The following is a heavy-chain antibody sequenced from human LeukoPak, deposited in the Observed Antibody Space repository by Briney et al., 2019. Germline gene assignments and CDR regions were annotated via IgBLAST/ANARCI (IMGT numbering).Heavy chain of an antibody. D-gene: IGHD5-24*01. CDR3: ARERDGYNYYYYYMDV. V-gene: IGHV4-59*01. CDR1: GVPISSYY. J-gene: IGHJ6*03. CDR2: IYYSGST. Sequence: DTLSLTCTVSGVPISSYYWSWIRQPPGTGLELIGYIYYSGSTNYNTSLKSRVTISVDTSKNQFSLKLSSVTAADTAVYYCARERDGYNYYYYYMDVWGKGTTVTVSS.